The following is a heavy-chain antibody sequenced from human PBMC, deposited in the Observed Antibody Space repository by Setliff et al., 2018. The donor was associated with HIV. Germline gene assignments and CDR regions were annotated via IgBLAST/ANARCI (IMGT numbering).Heavy chain of an antibody. CDR3: ASRVYYYDSNNFLREEGFDP. CDR2: IYYNEKT. J-gene: IGHJ5*02. CDR1: GGSASNSRYY. D-gene: IGHD3-22*01. Sequence: SETLSLTCTVSGGSASNSRYYWAWIRQPPGKGLEYIGSIYYNEKTYYSPSLKSRVTISIDTSKNQFSLNLTSVTAAASAVYYCASRVYYYDSNNFLREEGFDPWGQGTLVTVSS. V-gene: IGHV4-39*01.